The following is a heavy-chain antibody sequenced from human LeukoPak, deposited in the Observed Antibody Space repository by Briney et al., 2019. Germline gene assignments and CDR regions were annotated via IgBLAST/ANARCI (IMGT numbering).Heavy chain of an antibody. CDR2: ISGSGGST. Sequence: GGSLRLSCAASGFTFSSYAMSWVRQAPGKGLEWVSAISGSGGSTYYADSVKGRFTISRDNSKNTLYLQMDSLRAEDTAVYYCAKVWVVRGTAYDYWGQGTLVTVSS. CDR1: GFTFSSYA. V-gene: IGHV3-23*01. J-gene: IGHJ4*02. D-gene: IGHD3-10*01. CDR3: AKVWVVRGTAYDY.